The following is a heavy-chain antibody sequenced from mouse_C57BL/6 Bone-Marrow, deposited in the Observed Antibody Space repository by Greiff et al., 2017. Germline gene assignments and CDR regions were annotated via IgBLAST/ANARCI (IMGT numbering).Heavy chain of an antibody. V-gene: IGHV5-12*01. J-gene: IGHJ1*03. Sequence: DVKLVESGGGLVQPGGSLKLSCAASGFTFSDYYMYWVRQTPEKRLEWVAYISNGGGSTYYPDTVKGRFTISRDNAKNTLYLQMSRLKSEDTAMYYCARHPYWYFDVWGTGTTVTVSS. CDR1: GFTFSDYY. CDR3: ARHPYWYFDV. CDR2: ISNGGGST.